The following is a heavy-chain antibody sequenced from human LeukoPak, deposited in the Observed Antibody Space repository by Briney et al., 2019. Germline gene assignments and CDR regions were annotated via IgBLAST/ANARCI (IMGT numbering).Heavy chain of an antibody. Sequence: PGGSLRLSCAASGFTFSSYGMSWVRQAPGKGLKWVANIKQDGSEKYYVDSVKGRFTISRDNAKNSLYLQMNSLRAEDTAVYYCARVKWGGSYWMGFDYWGQGTLVTVSS. D-gene: IGHD1-26*01. CDR2: IKQDGSEK. J-gene: IGHJ4*02. CDR1: GFTFSSYG. CDR3: ARVKWGGSYWMGFDY. V-gene: IGHV3-7*01.